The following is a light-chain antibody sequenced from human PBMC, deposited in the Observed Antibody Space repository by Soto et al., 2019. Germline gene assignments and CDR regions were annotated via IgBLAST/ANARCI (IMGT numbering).Light chain of an antibody. V-gene: IGKV3-15*01. Sequence: EIGIKQSPATLSVSPGERATLSCRASQSVSSNLAWYQQKPGQAPRLLIYGASTRATGIPARFSGSGSGTEFTLTISSLQSEDFAVYYCQQYNNWLPWTFGQGTKVDI. CDR2: GAS. CDR1: QSVSSN. J-gene: IGKJ1*01. CDR3: QQYNNWLPWT.